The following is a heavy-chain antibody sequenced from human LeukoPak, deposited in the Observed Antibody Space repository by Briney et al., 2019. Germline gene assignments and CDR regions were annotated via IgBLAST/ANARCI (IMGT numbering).Heavy chain of an antibody. Sequence: PGGSLRLSCAASGFTFSSCAMSWVRQAPGKGLEWVSTIIDSGNSIYYADSAEGRFTISRDNSKNTLYLQMNSLRAGDTAVYYCAKDPIISGSYRVFDYWGLGTLVTVSS. CDR3: AKDPIISGSYRVFDY. V-gene: IGHV3-23*01. J-gene: IGHJ4*02. D-gene: IGHD1-26*01. CDR1: GFTFSSCA. CDR2: IIDSGNSI.